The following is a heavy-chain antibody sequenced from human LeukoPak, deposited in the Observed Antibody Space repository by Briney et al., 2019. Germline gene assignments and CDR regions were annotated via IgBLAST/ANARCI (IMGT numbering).Heavy chain of an antibody. CDR2: INPSGGST. D-gene: IGHD2-2*01. CDR1: GYTLTELS. V-gene: IGHV1-46*01. CDR3: ARDRTEKSFDY. Sequence: GASVKVSCKVSGYTLTELSMHWVRQAPGQGLEWMGIINPSGGSTSYAQKFQGRVTMTRDTSTSTVYMELSSLRSEDTAVYYCARDRTEKSFDYWGQGTLVTVSS. J-gene: IGHJ4*02.